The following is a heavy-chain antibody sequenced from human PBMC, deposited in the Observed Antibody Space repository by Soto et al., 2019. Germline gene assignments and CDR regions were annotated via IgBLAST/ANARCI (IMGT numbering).Heavy chain of an antibody. CDR3: ARAGYSSGPDAFDI. Sequence: GGSLRLSCAASGFTFSSYWMSWVRQAPGKGLEWVANIKQDGSEKYYVDSVKGRFTISRDNAKNSLYLQMNSLRAEDTAVYYCARAGYSSGPDAFDIWGKGTMGTASS. CDR1: GFTFSSYW. D-gene: IGHD6-19*01. V-gene: IGHV3-7*01. J-gene: IGHJ3*02. CDR2: IKQDGSEK.